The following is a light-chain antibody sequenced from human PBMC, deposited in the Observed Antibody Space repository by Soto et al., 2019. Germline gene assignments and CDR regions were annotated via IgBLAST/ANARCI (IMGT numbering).Light chain of an antibody. V-gene: IGKV3-20*01. CDR3: QQYGTSPFT. CDR1: QSVSRS. J-gene: IGKJ3*01. CDR2: DAS. Sequence: EIVLTQSPVTLSLSPGERATLSCRAGQSVSRSLAWYQQKPGQAPRLLIYDASNRATGIPDRFSGSGSGTDFTLAISRLEPEDFAVYYCQQYGTSPFTFGPGTKVDLK.